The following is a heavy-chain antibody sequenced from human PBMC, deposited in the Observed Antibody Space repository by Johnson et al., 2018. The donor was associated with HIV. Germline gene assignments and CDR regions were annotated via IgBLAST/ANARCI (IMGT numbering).Heavy chain of an antibody. CDR2: ISYDGSNK. J-gene: IGHJ3*02. CDR3: ARPWLGAFDI. CDR1: GFTFSSYA. D-gene: IGHD3-22*01. Sequence: VQLVESGGGLIQPGGSLRLSCAASGFTFSSYAMHWVRQAPGKGLEWVAVISYDGSNKYYADSVKGRFTISRDNSKNTLYLQMNSLRAEDTAVYYCARPWLGAFDIWGQGTMVTVSS. V-gene: IGHV3-30*14.